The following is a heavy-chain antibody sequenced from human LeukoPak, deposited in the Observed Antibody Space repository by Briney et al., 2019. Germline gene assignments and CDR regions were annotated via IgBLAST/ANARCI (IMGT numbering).Heavy chain of an antibody. CDR1: GGSISSSSYY. Sequence: SETLSLTCTVSGGSISSSSYYWGWIRQPPGKGLEWIGSIYYSGSTYYNPSLKSRVTISVDTSKNQFSLKLSSVTAADTAVYYCARGGGIVGATTDDYWGQGTLVTVSS. J-gene: IGHJ4*02. V-gene: IGHV4-39*01. CDR3: ARGGGIVGATTDDY. D-gene: IGHD1-26*01. CDR2: IYYSGST.